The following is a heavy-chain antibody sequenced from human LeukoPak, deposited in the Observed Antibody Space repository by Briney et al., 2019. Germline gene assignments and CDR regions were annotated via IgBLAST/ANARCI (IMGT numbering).Heavy chain of an antibody. J-gene: IGHJ3*02. Sequence: PSETLSLTCTVSGYSISSGYYWGWIRQPPGKGLEWIGGIYHSGSTYYNPSLKSRVTISVDTSKNQFSLKLSSVTAADTAVYYCAREPAPGVNYYDSSGYYRPTAFDIWGQGTMVTVSS. CDR2: IYHSGST. V-gene: IGHV4-38-2*02. CDR3: AREPAPGVNYYDSSGYYRPTAFDI. D-gene: IGHD3-22*01. CDR1: GYSISSGYY.